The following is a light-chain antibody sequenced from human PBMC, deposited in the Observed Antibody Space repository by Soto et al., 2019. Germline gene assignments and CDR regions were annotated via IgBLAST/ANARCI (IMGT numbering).Light chain of an antibody. Sequence: QSVLTQPPSASGTPGQRVTISCSGSSSNIGSNTVNWYQQLPGTAPKLLIYSNNQRPSGVPDRFSGSKSGTSASLAISGLQSEDEADYSCAAWDDSLNGPGVVFGGGTKLTVL. CDR3: AAWDDSLNGPGVV. CDR1: SSNIGSNT. CDR2: SNN. J-gene: IGLJ2*01. V-gene: IGLV1-44*01.